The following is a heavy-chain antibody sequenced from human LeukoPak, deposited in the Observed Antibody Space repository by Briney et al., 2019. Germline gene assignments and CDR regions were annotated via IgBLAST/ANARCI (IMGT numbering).Heavy chain of an antibody. CDR3: ATGFGVPSDTVDY. CDR1: GYTLTELS. J-gene: IGHJ4*02. CDR2: FDPEDGET. Sequence: ASVKVSCKVSGYTLTELSTHWVRQAPGKGLEWMGGFDPEDGETIYAQKFQGRVTMTEDTSTDTAYMELSSLRSEDTAVYYCATGFGVPSDTVDYWGQGTLVTVSS. D-gene: IGHD3-10*01. V-gene: IGHV1-24*01.